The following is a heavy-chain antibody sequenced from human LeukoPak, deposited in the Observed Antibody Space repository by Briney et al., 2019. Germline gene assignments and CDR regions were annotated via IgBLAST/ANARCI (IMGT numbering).Heavy chain of an antibody. CDR2: IYSSGST. J-gene: IGHJ4*02. V-gene: IGHV4-59*01. CDR1: GGSISSYY. D-gene: IGHD5-18*01. Sequence: SETLSLTCTVSGGSISSYYWSWIRQPPGKGLEWIGYIYSSGSTNYNPSLKSRVTISVDTSKNQFSLKLSSVTSADTAVYYCARSLRGYSYGPPFDYWGQGTLVTVSS. CDR3: ARSLRGYSYGPPFDY.